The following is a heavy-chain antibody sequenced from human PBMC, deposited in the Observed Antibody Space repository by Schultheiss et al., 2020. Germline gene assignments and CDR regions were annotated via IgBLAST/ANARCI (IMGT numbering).Heavy chain of an antibody. J-gene: IGHJ4*02. CDR1: GGSVSSGSYY. CDR3: ARGLPYYDFWSGYYTREYFDY. D-gene: IGHD3-3*01. CDR2: IYYSGST. Sequence: SETLSLTCTVSGGSVSSGSYYWSWIRQPPGKGLEWIGYIYYSGSTNYNPSLKSRVTISVDTSKNQFSLKLSSVTAADTAVYYCARGLPYYDFWSGYYTREYFDYWGQGTLVTVSS. V-gene: IGHV4-61*01.